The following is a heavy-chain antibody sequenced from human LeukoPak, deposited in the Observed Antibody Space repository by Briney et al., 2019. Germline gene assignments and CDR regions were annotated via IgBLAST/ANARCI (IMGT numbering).Heavy chain of an antibody. CDR3: ARALSSGCFDY. CDR1: GYTFSSYA. Sequence: GASVKVSCKASGYTFSSYAISWVRQAPGQGLEWMGGIIPIFGTANYAQKFQGRVTITADESTSTAYMELRSLRSDDTAVYYCARALSSGCFDYWGQGTLVTVSS. CDR2: IIPIFGTA. J-gene: IGHJ4*02. D-gene: IGHD6-19*01. V-gene: IGHV1-69*13.